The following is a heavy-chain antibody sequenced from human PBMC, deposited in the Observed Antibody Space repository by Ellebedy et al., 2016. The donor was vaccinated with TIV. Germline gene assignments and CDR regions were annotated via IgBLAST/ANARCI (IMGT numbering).Heavy chain of an antibody. CDR3: ATDGSYGDYLSPAHAFEI. CDR1: GFTFSPYS. CDR2: ISGSSLTK. D-gene: IGHD4-17*01. V-gene: IGHV3-48*04. J-gene: IGHJ3*02. Sequence: GGSLRLSCAASGFTFSPYSMNWVRQAPGKGLEWVSYISGSSLTKFYADSVKGRFTISRDNAESSLYLEMNSLRAEDTAVYYCATDGSYGDYLSPAHAFEIWGQGTMVAVSS.